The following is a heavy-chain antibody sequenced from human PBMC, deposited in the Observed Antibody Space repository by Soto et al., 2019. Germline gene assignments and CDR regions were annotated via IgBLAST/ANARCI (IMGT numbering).Heavy chain of an antibody. CDR2: INHSGST. J-gene: IGHJ4*01. D-gene: IGHD3-10*01. V-gene: IGHV4-34*01. CDR1: GGSFSGYY. CDR3: VREAYYYRSESLDF. Sequence: SETLYLTCAVYGGSFSGYYWSWIRQPPGKGLEWIGEINHSGSTNYNPSLKSRVTISVDTSKNQFSLKLSSVTAADTAVYYCVREAYYYRSESLDFWSQGTPVTGSS.